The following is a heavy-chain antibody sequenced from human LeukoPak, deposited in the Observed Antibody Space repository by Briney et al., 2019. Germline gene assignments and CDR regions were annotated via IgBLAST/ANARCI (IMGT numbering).Heavy chain of an antibody. CDR3: AKLAVAANFDY. CDR2: IRYDGSNK. D-gene: IGHD6-19*01. CDR1: GFTFSSCG. J-gene: IGHJ4*02. V-gene: IGHV3-30*02. Sequence: GGSLRLSCAASGFTFSSCGMHWVRQAPGKGLEWVAFIRYDGSNKYYADSVKGRFTISRDNSKNTLYLQMNSLRAEDTAVYYCAKLAVAANFDYWGQGTLVTVSS.